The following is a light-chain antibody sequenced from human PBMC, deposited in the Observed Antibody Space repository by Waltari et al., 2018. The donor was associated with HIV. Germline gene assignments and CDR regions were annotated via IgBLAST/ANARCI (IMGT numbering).Light chain of an antibody. Sequence: QSALTQPASVSGSPGQSIVISCTATSDDVGYYNHVSWYQQHPGKVPKLVIYDVTSRPSGVSNRFSGSKSGNTASLTISGLRADDEADYYCSSYVGSSTSWLFGGGTKLTV. J-gene: IGLJ3*02. CDR1: SDDVGYYNH. CDR2: DVT. CDR3: SSYVGSSTSWL. V-gene: IGLV2-14*03.